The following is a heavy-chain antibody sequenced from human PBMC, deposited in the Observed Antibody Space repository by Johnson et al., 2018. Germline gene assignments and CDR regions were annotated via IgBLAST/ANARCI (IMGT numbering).Heavy chain of an antibody. CDR1: GGSFSGYY. D-gene: IGHD3-9*01. V-gene: IGHV4-34*01. CDR2: INHSGST. Sequence: QVQLQQWGAGLLKPSETLSLTCAVYGGSFSGYYWSWIRQPPGKGLEWIGEINHSGSTNYNPSLKSRVTISVDTSKNQVSLKLSSVTAADTAVYYCARVYYDILPANPNLGGMDVWGQGTTVTVSS. J-gene: IGHJ6*02. CDR3: ARVYYDILPANPNLGGMDV.